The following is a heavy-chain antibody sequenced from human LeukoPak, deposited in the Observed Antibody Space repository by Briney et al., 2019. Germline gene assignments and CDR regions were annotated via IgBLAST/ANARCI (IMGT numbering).Heavy chain of an antibody. D-gene: IGHD5-18*01. Sequence: GASVKVSCKASGYTFTSYYMHWVRQAPGQGLEWMGIINPSGGSTSYAQKFQGRVTMTRDMSTSTVYMELSSLRSEDTAVYYCARETNTGYSYGYYSYWGQGTLVTVSS. V-gene: IGHV1-46*01. CDR1: GYTFTSYY. CDR3: ARETNTGYSYGYYSY. CDR2: INPSGGST. J-gene: IGHJ4*02.